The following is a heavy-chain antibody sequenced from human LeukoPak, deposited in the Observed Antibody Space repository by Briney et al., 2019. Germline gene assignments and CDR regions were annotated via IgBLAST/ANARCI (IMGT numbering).Heavy chain of an antibody. Sequence: GSLRLSCAASGFIFSSYEMNWVRQAPGKGLEWVASIKEDGTDKNYVDSVKGRFTISRDNAKNSLYLQMNSLRAEDSAVYYCARASGPGTRDYWGQGTLVTVSS. D-gene: IGHD1-26*01. J-gene: IGHJ4*02. CDR3: ARASGPGTRDY. V-gene: IGHV3-7*03. CDR2: IKEDGTDK. CDR1: GFIFSSYE.